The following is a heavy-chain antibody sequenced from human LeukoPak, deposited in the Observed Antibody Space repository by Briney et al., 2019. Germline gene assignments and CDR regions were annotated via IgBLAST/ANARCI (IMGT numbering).Heavy chain of an antibody. CDR1: GYTFTSYD. V-gene: IGHV1-8*01. J-gene: IGHJ6*03. D-gene: IGHD3-9*01. CDR3: AREGIRYFDWLASYYYYYMDV. Sequence: ASVKVSCKASGYTFTSYDINWVRQATGQGLEWMGWMNPNSGNTGYAQKFQGRVTMTRNTSISTAYMELSSLRSEDTAVYYCAREGIRYFDWLASYYYYYMDVWGKGTTVTVSS. CDR2: MNPNSGNT.